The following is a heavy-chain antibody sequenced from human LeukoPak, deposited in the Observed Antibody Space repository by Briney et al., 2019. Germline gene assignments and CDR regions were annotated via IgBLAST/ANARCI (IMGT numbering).Heavy chain of an antibody. CDR2: VYPGDSNT. D-gene: IGHD2-21*02. Sequence: GESLKISCEASGYNFLTYWIGWVRQMPGKGLEWMGFVYPGDSNTKYSPSFQGHVTISADKSIGTAYLQWTSLKASDTAMYYCARRSDFRNWFDPWGLGTLVTVSA. CDR3: ARRSDFRNWFDP. J-gene: IGHJ5*02. V-gene: IGHV5-51*01. CDR1: GYNFLTYW.